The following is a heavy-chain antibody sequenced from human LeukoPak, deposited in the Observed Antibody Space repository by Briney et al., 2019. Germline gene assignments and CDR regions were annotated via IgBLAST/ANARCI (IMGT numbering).Heavy chain of an antibody. CDR2: IYSGGST. Sequence: GGSLRLSCAASGFTVGTNSMSWVRQSPGKGLEWVSVIYSGGSTYYADSVKGRFTISRDSSKNTLFLQMNSLRAEDTAVYYCARQSSASQYYFDYWGQGTLVTVSS. CDR3: ARQSSASQYYFDY. J-gene: IGHJ4*02. CDR1: GFTVGTNS. D-gene: IGHD6-19*01. V-gene: IGHV3-66*04.